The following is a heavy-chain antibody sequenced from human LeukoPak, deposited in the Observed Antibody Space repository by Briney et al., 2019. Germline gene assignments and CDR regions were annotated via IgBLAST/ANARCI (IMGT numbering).Heavy chain of an antibody. D-gene: IGHD3-10*01. CDR3: ARALWFGELFGRYYFDY. V-gene: IGHV3-21*01. J-gene: IGHJ4*02. CDR1: GFTFSSYS. CDR2: ISSSSSYI. Sequence: GGSLRLSCAASGFTFSSYSMNWVRQAPGKGLEWVSSISSSSSYIYYADSVKGRFTISRDNAKNSLYLQMNSLRAEDTAVYYCARALWFGELFGRYYFDYWGQGTLVTVSS.